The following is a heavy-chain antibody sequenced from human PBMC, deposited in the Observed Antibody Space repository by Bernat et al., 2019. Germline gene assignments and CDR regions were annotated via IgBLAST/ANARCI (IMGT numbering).Heavy chain of an antibody. CDR1: GFTFSSYW. Sequence: EVQLVESGGGLVQPGGSLRLSCAASGFTFSSYWMSWVRQAPGKGLEWVANIKQDGSEKYYVDSVKGRFTISRDNAKNSMYLQMNSLRAEDTAVYYCERKRPLGQWLYYYYGMDVWGQGTTVTVSS. D-gene: IGHD6-19*01. CDR3: ERKRPLGQWLYYYYGMDV. V-gene: IGHV3-7*03. J-gene: IGHJ6*02. CDR2: IKQDGSEK.